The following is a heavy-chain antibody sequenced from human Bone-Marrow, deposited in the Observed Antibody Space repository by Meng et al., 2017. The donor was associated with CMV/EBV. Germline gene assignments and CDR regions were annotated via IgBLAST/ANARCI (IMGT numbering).Heavy chain of an antibody. CDR3: ARGRHIAARPFYY. D-gene: IGHD6-6*01. Sequence: QSCVADVLTPPDTLCFAVPLHVGSFGGYYWGWLSRPPGKGLDWIGEINHSGSTNYNPSLKSRVTISVDPSKNQFSLKLSSVTAADTAVYYCARGRHIAARPFYYWGQGTLVTVSS. V-gene: IGHV4-34*01. CDR1: VGSFGGYY. CDR2: INHSGST. J-gene: IGHJ4*02.